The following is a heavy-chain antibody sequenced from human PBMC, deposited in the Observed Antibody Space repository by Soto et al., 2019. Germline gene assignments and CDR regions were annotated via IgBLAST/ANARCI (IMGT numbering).Heavy chain of an antibody. CDR2: INHSGST. CDR3: ARAGEIYYDSSGYYRNYYGMDV. V-gene: IGHV4-34*01. Sequence: PSETLSLTCAVYGGSFSGYYWSWIRQPPGKGLEWMGEINHSGSTNYNPSLKSRVTISVDTSKNQFSLKLSSVTAADTAVYYCARAGEIYYDSSGYYRNYYGMDVWGQGTTVTVSS. J-gene: IGHJ6*02. CDR1: GGSFSGYY. D-gene: IGHD3-22*01.